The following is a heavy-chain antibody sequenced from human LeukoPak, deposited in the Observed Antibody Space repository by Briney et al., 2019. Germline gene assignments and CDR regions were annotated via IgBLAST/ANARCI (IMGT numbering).Heavy chain of an antibody. D-gene: IGHD3-3*01. CDR1: GYTFTVYS. V-gene: IGHV1-2*02. J-gene: IGHJ4*02. Sequence: ASVKVSCKASGYTFTVYSLHWVRQAPGQGLEWMGWINPNSGDTKYAQKFQGRVSMTRDTSISTAYMELSRLRSEDTAVYYCARGITIFGVVITDFDYWGQGTLVTVSS. CDR3: ARGITIFGVVITDFDY. CDR2: INPNSGDT.